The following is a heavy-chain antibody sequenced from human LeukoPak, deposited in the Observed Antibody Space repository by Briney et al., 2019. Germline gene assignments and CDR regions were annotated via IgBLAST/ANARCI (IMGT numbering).Heavy chain of an antibody. CDR2: IKQDGSEK. J-gene: IGHJ3*02. CDR3: ARNKRADM. Sequence: PGGSLRLSCAASGFSFSDYWMSWVRQAPGKGLEWVANIKQDGSEKNYVDSVKGRFTISRDNAKNSLSQQMISLRAEDTAVYYCARNKRADMWGQGTMATVSS. CDR1: GFSFSDYW. D-gene: IGHD1/OR15-1a*01. V-gene: IGHV3-7*01.